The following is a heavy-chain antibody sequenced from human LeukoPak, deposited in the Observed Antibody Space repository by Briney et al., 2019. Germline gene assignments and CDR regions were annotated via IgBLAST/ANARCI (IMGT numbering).Heavy chain of an antibody. V-gene: IGHV4-61*02. D-gene: IGHD2-2*01. CDR3: ARDPHIFCSSTSCYGGGFDY. Sequence: SQTLSLTCTVSGGSISSGSYYWSWIRQPAGKGLEWIGRIYTSGSTNYNPSLKSRVTISVDTSKNQFSLKLSSVTAADTAVYYCARDPHIFCSSTSCYGGGFDYWGQGTLVTVSS. CDR1: GGSISSGSYY. CDR2: IYTSGST. J-gene: IGHJ4*02.